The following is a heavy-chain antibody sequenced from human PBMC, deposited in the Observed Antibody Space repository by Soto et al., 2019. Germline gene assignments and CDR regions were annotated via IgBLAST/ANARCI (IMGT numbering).Heavy chain of an antibody. Sequence: QLQLQESGSGLVKPSQTLSLTCAVSGGSISSGGYSWSWIRQPPGKGLEWIGYIYHSGSTYYNPSLKSRVTISVDRSKNQFSLKLSSVTAADTAAYYCARVGFLEWLAIDYWGQGTLVTVSS. J-gene: IGHJ4*02. CDR3: ARVGFLEWLAIDY. V-gene: IGHV4-30-2*01. CDR1: GGSISSGGYS. D-gene: IGHD3-3*01. CDR2: IYHSGST.